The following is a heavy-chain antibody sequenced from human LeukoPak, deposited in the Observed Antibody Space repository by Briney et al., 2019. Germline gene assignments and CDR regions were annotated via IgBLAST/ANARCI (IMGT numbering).Heavy chain of an antibody. V-gene: IGHV4-59*08. CDR3: ARHRDYYDT. D-gene: IGHD3-22*01. J-gene: IGHJ4*01. Sequence: PSETLSLTCTVSGASLNNNFWTWIRHPPGKGLEWIGYIYSSGSANYNPSLKSRVIISRDTSKNQISLNLTSVTAADTALYFCARHRDYYDTWGHGTLVTVSS. CDR1: GASLNNNF. CDR2: IYSSGSA.